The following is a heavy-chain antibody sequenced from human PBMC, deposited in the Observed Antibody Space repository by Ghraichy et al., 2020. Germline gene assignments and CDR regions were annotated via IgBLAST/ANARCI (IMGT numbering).Heavy chain of an antibody. V-gene: IGHV1-58*01. CDR2: IVVGSGNT. CDR3: AAVGNSSGYYRENDAFDI. CDR1: GFTFTSSA. J-gene: IGHJ3*02. D-gene: IGHD3-22*01. Sequence: SVKVSCKASGFTFTSSAVQWVRQARGQRLEWIGWIVVGSGNTNYAQKFQERVTITRDMSTSTAYMELSSLRSEDTAVYYCAAVGNSSGYYRENDAFDIWGQGTMVTVSS.